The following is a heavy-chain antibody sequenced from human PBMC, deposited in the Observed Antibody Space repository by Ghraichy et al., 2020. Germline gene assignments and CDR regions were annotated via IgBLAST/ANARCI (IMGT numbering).Heavy chain of an antibody. CDR1: GGSISSSSYY. CDR3: ARHRTYYYGSGSPRWFDP. CDR2: IYYSGST. V-gene: IGHV4-39*01. J-gene: IGHJ5*02. D-gene: IGHD3-10*01. Sequence: EPLSLTCTVSGGSISSSSYYWGWIRQPPGKGLEWIGSIYYSGSTYYNPSLKSRVTISVDTSKNQFSLKLSSVTAADTAVYYCARHRTYYYGSGSPRWFDPWGQGTLVTVSS.